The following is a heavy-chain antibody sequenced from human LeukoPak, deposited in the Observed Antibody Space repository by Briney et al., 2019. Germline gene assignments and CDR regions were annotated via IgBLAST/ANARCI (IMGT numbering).Heavy chain of an antibody. V-gene: IGHV1-24*01. D-gene: IGHD3-22*01. CDR2: FDPEDGET. CDR1: VYTLTELS. J-gene: IGHJ4*02. Sequence: ASVKVSCKVSVYTLTELSMHWVRQAPGKGLEWMGGFDPEDGETIYAQKFQGRVTMTEDTSTDTAYMELSSLRSEDTAVYYCATAGSSGYYPDYWGQGTLVTVSS. CDR3: ATAGSSGYYPDY.